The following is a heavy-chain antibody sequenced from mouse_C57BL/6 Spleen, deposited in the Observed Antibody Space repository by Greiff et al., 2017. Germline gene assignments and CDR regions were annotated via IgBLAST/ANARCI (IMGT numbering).Heavy chain of an antibody. CDR1: GFNIKNTY. V-gene: IGHV14-3*01. Sequence: VQLKESVAELVRPGASVKLSCTASGFNIKNTYMHWVKQRPEQGLEWIGRIDPANGNTKYAPKFQGKATITADTSSNTAYLQLSSLTSEDTAIYYCSSITTVVAPHFDYRGQGTTLTVSS. CDR3: SSITTVVAPHFDY. J-gene: IGHJ2*01. D-gene: IGHD1-1*01. CDR2: IDPANGNT.